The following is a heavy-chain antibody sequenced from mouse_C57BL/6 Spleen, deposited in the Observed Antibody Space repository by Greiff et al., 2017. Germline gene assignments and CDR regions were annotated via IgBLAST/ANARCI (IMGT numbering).Heavy chain of an antibody. D-gene: IGHD4-1*01. CDR3: ARDSGTGTTWFAY. Sequence: EVQGVESGPGMVKPSQSLSLTCTVTGYSITSGYDWHCIRHFPGNKLEWMGYISYSGSTNYNPSPKSRISITLDTSKNHFFLKLNSVTTEDTATYYCARDSGTGTTWFAYWGQGTLVTVSA. CDR2: ISYSGST. V-gene: IGHV3-1*01. J-gene: IGHJ3*01. CDR1: GYSITSGYD.